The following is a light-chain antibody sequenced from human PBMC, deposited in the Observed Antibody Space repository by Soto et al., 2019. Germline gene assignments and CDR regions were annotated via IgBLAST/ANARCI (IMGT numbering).Light chain of an antibody. Sequence: DIQMTQSLSTLSASVGDRVTITCRASRSISSWLAWFQQKPGKAPKLLIYKASVLESGVPSRFSGSGSGTEFTLTISSLQPDDFATYYCQQYNSYSEWTFGQGTKVEIK. V-gene: IGKV1-5*03. CDR3: QQYNSYSEWT. J-gene: IGKJ1*01. CDR1: RSISSW. CDR2: KAS.